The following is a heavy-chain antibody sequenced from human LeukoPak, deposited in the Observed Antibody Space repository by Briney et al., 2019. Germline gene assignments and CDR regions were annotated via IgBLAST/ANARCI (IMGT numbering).Heavy chain of an antibody. V-gene: IGHV3-30*02. CDR2: IKFDGTNK. CDR3: AGGDSYGFAS. CDR1: GFTFTNYL. D-gene: IGHD5-18*01. J-gene: IGHJ4*02. Sequence: PGGSLRLSCATSGFTFTNYLMSWVRQAPGKGLEWVAFIKFDGTNKYYADSVKGRFTISRDNSKNTLYLQMNTLRAEDTAVYYCAGGDSYGFASWGQGTLVTVSS.